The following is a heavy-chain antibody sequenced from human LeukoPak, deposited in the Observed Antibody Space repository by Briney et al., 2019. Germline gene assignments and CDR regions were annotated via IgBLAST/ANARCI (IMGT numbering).Heavy chain of an antibody. D-gene: IGHD3-22*01. CDR1: GFTLSSYS. V-gene: IGHV3-21*01. Sequence: GGSLSPSCPPSGFTLSSYSMKWVRQPPGEGREWDSSISSSSSYIYYADSLKGRFTISRDNAKNSLYLQMNSLRAEDTAVYYCASYYYDSSGYFDYWGQGTLVTVSS. CDR3: ASYYYDSSGYFDY. CDR2: ISSSSSYI. J-gene: IGHJ4*02.